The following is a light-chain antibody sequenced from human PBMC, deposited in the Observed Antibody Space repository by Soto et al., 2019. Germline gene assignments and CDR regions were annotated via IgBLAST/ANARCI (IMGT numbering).Light chain of an antibody. CDR2: GTS. V-gene: IGLV1-40*01. CDR3: QSYDSSLSAWV. CDR1: SSNIGAGYD. Sequence: QSVLSQPPSVSGAPGQRVNISCAGSSSNIGAGYDVHWYQQLPGTSPKLVIFGTSDRPSRVPDRFSGSKSGTSASLAIAGLQAEDEADFYCQSYDSSLSAWVFGGGTKVTVL. J-gene: IGLJ3*02.